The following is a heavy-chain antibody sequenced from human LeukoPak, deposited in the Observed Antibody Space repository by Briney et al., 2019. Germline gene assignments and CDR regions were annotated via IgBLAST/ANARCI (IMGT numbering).Heavy chain of an antibody. D-gene: IGHD3-10*01. CDR2: TYYRSKWYN. CDR3: ARSSGDSFVGAFDI. J-gene: IGHJ3*02. CDR1: GDSVSSNSAA. Sequence: SQTLSLTCAISGDSVSSNSAAWNWIRQSPSRGLEWLGRTYYRSKWYNDYAVSVKGRITINPDTSKNQFSLQLNSVTPEDTAVYYCARSSGDSFVGAFDIWGQGTMVTVSS. V-gene: IGHV6-1*01.